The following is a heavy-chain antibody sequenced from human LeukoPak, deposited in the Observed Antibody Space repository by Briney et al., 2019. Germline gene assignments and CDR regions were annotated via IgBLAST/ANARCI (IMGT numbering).Heavy chain of an antibody. CDR2: INHSGST. CDR1: GGSFSGYY. Sequence: PTETLSLTCAVYGGSFSGYYWSWIRQPPGKGLEWIGEINHSGSTNYNPSLKSRVTISVDTSKNQFSLNLSSVIAADTAVYYCVYGSGNYYPDFDYWGQGTLVTVSS. D-gene: IGHD3-10*01. CDR3: VYGSGNYYPDFDY. J-gene: IGHJ4*02. V-gene: IGHV4-34*01.